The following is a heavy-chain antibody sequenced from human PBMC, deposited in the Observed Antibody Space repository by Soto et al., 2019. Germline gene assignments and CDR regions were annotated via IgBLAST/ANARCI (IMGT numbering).Heavy chain of an antibody. V-gene: IGHV3-72*01. CDR2: SRNKANRYST. CDR1: GFTFSDHY. D-gene: IGHD4-17*01. J-gene: IGHJ4*02. CDR3: TSSWGDYRYFDS. Sequence: GGSLRLSCAASGFTFSDHYMDWVRQAPGKGLEWVGRSRNKANRYSTEYAASVKGRFTISRDASKNSLYLQMNSLKTEDTAVYYCTSSWGDYRYFDSGGQGTLVTVSS.